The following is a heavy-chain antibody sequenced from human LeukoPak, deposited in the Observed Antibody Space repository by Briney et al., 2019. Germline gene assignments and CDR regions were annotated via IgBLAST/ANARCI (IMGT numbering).Heavy chain of an antibody. Sequence: PGGSLRLSCAASGFTFSSYSMNWVRQAPGKGLEWVSSISSSSSYIYYADSVMGRFTISRDNAKNSLYLQMNSLRAEDTAVYYCARKAGAAAVPDYWGQGTLVTVSS. V-gene: IGHV3-21*01. J-gene: IGHJ4*02. D-gene: IGHD6-13*01. CDR3: ARKAGAAAVPDY. CDR1: GFTFSSYS. CDR2: ISSSSSYI.